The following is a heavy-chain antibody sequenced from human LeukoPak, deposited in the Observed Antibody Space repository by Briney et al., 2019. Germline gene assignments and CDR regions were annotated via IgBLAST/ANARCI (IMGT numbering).Heavy chain of an antibody. CDR1: GFTVSSNY. CDR3: ARDPRSGKSGFDY. D-gene: IGHD3-3*01. CDR2: IFSGGGT. V-gene: IGHV3-66*02. J-gene: IGHJ4*02. Sequence: PGGSLRLSCAASGFTVSSNYMSWVRQAPGKGLEWVSVIFSGGGTYYADSVKGRFTTSRDNSKNTLYLQMNSLRAEDTAVYYCARDPRSGKSGFDYWGQGTLVTVSS.